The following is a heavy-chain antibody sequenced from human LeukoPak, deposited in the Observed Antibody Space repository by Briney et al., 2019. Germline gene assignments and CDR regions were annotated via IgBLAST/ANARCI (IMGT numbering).Heavy chain of an antibody. CDR1: GFTFTSYD. V-gene: IGHV1-46*03. CDR3: ARGMTTVTTGARSFDY. D-gene: IGHD4-17*01. J-gene: IGHJ4*02. Sequence: ASVKVSCKASGFTFTSYDMDWVRQAPGQGLEWMGMINPSGGSTSYAQKFQGRVTMTRDTSMSTVYMERNSLRSEDTAGYYCARGMTTVTTGARSFDYWGQGTLVTVSS. CDR2: INPSGGST.